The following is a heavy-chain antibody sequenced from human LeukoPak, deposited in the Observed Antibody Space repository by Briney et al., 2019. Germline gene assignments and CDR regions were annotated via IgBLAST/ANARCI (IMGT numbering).Heavy chain of an antibody. Sequence: ASVKVSCKVSGYTLTELSMHWVRQAPGQGLEWMGIINPSDDSTGYALKFQDRLTMTRDLSTSTVYMELSSLRSEDTAVYYCANQGSGGSSGFDYWGQGTLVTVSP. CDR2: INPSDDST. CDR1: GYTLTELS. V-gene: IGHV1-46*01. CDR3: ANQGSGGSSGFDY. J-gene: IGHJ4*02. D-gene: IGHD2-15*01.